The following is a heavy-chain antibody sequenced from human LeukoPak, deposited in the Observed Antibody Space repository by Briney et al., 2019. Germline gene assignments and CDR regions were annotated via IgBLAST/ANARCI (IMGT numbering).Heavy chain of an antibody. CDR3: AREGGSYHKLDY. J-gene: IGHJ4*02. CDR2: INPNSGGT. V-gene: IGHV1-2*02. Sequence: ASVKVSCKASGYTFTGYYMHWVRQAPGQGLEWTGWINPNSGGTNYAQKFQGRVTMTRDTSISTAYMELSRLRSDDTAVYYCAREGGSYHKLDYWGQGTLVTVSS. CDR1: GYTFTGYY. D-gene: IGHD1-26*01.